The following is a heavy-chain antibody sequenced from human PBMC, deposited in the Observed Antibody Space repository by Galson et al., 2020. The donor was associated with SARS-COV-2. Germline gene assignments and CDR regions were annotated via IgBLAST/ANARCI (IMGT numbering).Heavy chain of an antibody. J-gene: IGHJ4*02. V-gene: IGHV3-23*01. CDR2: LGRVGGTT. Sequence: GGSLRLSCEVSGFTLSNYHVSWVRQAPGKGLEWVSALGRVGGTTYYADSVRGRFTISGDNSRNTLYLQMNNLRVEDTAVYYCAKVTWEAMSDGGGDGWGQGTLVTVSS. CDR3: AKVTWEAMSDGGGDG. D-gene: IGHD1-26*01. CDR1: GFTLSNYH.